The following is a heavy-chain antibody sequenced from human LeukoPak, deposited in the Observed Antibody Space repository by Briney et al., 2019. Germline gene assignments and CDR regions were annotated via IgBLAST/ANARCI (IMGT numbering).Heavy chain of an antibody. Sequence: ASVKVSCKASGGTFSSYAISWVRQAPGQGLEWMGGIVPIFGTANYAQKFQGRVTITADESTSTAYMELSSLRSEDTAVYYCVRLWFGGVENWFDPWGQGTLATVSS. CDR2: IVPIFGTA. D-gene: IGHD3-10*01. CDR1: GGTFSSYA. CDR3: VRLWFGGVENWFDP. V-gene: IGHV1-69*13. J-gene: IGHJ5*02.